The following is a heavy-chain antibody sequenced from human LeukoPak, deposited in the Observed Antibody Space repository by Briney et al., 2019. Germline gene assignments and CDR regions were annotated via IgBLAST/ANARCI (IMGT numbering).Heavy chain of an antibody. CDR1: GFTFSSYG. Sequence: PGGSLRLSCAASGFTFSSYGMHWVRQAPGKGLEWVAVISYDGSNKYYADSVKGRFTISRDNSKNTLYLQMNSLRAEDTAVYYCVGSNYDFDYWGQGTLVTVSS. J-gene: IGHJ4*02. V-gene: IGHV3-30*03. CDR2: ISYDGSNK. D-gene: IGHD3-3*01. CDR3: VGSNYDFDY.